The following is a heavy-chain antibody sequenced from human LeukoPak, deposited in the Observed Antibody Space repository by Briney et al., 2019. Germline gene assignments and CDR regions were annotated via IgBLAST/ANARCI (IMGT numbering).Heavy chain of an antibody. D-gene: IGHD1-26*01. J-gene: IGHJ4*02. CDR1: GGSISGYF. CDR2: MHASGST. CDR3: ARGRPVTGSFYFDY. Sequence: PSETLSLTCTVSGGSISGYFWSWIRQPPGKGLEWIGYMHASGSTNQSPSLKSRVTISVDTSKNQFSLKLTSVTAADTAVYYCARGRPVTGSFYFDYWGQGTLVTVSS. V-gene: IGHV4-59*01.